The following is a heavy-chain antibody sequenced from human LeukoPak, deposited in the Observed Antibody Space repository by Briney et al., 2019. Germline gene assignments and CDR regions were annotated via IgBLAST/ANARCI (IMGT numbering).Heavy chain of an antibody. V-gene: IGHV3-23*01. D-gene: IGHD3-22*01. CDR2: ISGSGGST. Sequence: PGGSLRLSCAASGFTFSSYAMSWVRQAPGKGLEWVSAISGSGGSTYYADSVKGRFTISRDNSKNTLYLQMNSLRAEDTAVYYCAKDLDVGSSSGYPDRDCWGQGTLVTVSS. J-gene: IGHJ4*02. CDR3: AKDLDVGSSSGYPDRDC. CDR1: GFTFSSYA.